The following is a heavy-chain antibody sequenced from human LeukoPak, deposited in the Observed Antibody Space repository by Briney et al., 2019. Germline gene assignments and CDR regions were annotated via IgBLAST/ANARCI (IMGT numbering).Heavy chain of an antibody. CDR2: IYYSGST. Sequence: SQTLSLTCTVSGGSISSGDYYWSWIRQPPGKGLEWIGYIYYSGSTYYNPSLKSRVTISVDTSKNQFSLKLSSVTAADTAVYYCARSLRYFDWTFDYWGQGTLVTVFS. J-gene: IGHJ4*02. V-gene: IGHV4-30-4*01. CDR3: ARSLRYFDWTFDY. CDR1: GGSISSGDYY. D-gene: IGHD3-9*01.